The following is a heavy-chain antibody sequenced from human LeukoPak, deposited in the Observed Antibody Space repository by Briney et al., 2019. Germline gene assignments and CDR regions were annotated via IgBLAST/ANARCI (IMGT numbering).Heavy chain of an antibody. CDR2: IYSGGST. J-gene: IGHJ3*02. CDR3: GGSYLSAFDI. V-gene: IGHV3-53*01. D-gene: IGHD1-26*01. Sequence: GGSLRLSCAASGFTVSSNYMSWVRQAPGKGLEWVSIIYSGGSTFYADSVKGRFTISRDNSKNTLYLQMNSLRAEDTADCARGGSYLSAFDIWGQGTMVTVSS. CDR1: GFTVSSNY.